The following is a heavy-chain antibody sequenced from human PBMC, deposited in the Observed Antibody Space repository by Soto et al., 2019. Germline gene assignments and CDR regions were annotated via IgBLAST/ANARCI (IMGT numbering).Heavy chain of an antibody. Sequence: GGSLRLSCAASGFTFSSYWMHWVRQAPGKGLVWVSRINSDGSSTSYADSVKGRFTISRDNAKNTLYLQMNSLRAEDTAVYYCAFRYSGWPNDAFDIWGQGTMVTVSS. D-gene: IGHD6-19*01. CDR2: INSDGSST. CDR1: GFTFSSYW. V-gene: IGHV3-74*01. J-gene: IGHJ3*02. CDR3: AFRYSGWPNDAFDI.